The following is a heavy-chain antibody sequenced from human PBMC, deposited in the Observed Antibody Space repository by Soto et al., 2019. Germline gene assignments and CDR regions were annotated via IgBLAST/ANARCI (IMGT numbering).Heavy chain of an antibody. Sequence: QVQLVQSGAEVKKPGSSVKVSCKASGGIFSNFAFNWMRQAPGQGLEWMGGIIPTLGTPHYAQKFLGRVTITADDATRTVYMEMSSLTVEDTAVYYGARVGLGAYDYWGQGTLVIVSS. CDR3: ARVGLGAYDY. V-gene: IGHV1-69*01. J-gene: IGHJ4*02. CDR1: GGIFSNFA. CDR2: IIPTLGTP. D-gene: IGHD6-19*01.